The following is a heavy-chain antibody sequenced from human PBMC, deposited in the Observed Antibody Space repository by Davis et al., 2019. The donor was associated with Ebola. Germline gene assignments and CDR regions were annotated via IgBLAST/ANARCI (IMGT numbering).Heavy chain of an antibody. D-gene: IGHD4-11*01. CDR1: GFTFSSYG. CDR2: ISYDGSNK. V-gene: IGHV3-30*18. J-gene: IGHJ4*02. Sequence: GESLKISCAASGFTFSSYGMHWVRQAPGKGLEWVAVISYDGSNKYYADSVKGRFTISRDNSKNTLYLQMNSLRAEDTAVYYCAKLSTVTYFDYWGQGTLVTVSS. CDR3: AKLSTVTYFDY.